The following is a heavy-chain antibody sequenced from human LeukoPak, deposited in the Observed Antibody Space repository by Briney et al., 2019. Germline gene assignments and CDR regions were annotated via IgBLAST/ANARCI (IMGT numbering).Heavy chain of an antibody. D-gene: IGHD6-13*01. V-gene: IGHV3-64*01. CDR1: GFTFSSYA. CDR3: ARSYSGSWYEHFDY. CDR2: ISSNGGST. J-gene: IGHJ4*02. Sequence: SGGSLRLSCAASGFTFSSYAMHWVRQAPGKGLEYVSAISSNGGSTYYANSVKGRFTTFRDNSKDTLYLQMGSLRAEDMAVYYCARSYSGSWYEHFDYWGQGTLVTVSS.